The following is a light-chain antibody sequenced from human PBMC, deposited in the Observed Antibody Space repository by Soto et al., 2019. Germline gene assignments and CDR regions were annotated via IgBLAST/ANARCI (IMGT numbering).Light chain of an antibody. CDR1: RSNIGTYA. CDR2: RNH. CDR3: AAWDDSLRAEV. J-gene: IGLJ2*01. V-gene: IGLV1-44*01. Sequence: QSVLTQSPSASATPGQRVTICCSGGRSNIGTYAVNWYQQLPGTAPTLLIFRNHQRPSGVPDRFSGSKSGTSASLAISGPQSEDEADYYCAAWDDSLRAEVFGARTKLTVL.